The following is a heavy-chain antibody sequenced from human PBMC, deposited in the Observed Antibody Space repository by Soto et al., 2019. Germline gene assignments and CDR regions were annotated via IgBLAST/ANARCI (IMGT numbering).Heavy chain of an antibody. CDR1: GFTFSNYF. D-gene: IGHD4-17*01. CDR3: ARGRTKVTTNYFDY. Sequence: GGSLRLSCTASGFTFSNYFMNWVRQAPGKGLEWVSSISSSSSYIYYAGSVKGRFTISRDNAKNSLYLQMNSLRAEDTAVYYCARGRTKVTTNYFDYWGQGTLVTVSS. J-gene: IGHJ4*02. CDR2: ISSSSSYI. V-gene: IGHV3-21*01.